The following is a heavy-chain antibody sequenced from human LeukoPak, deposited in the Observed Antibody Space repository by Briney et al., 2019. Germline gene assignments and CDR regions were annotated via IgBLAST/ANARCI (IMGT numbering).Heavy chain of an antibody. J-gene: IGHJ4*02. V-gene: IGHV4-59*01. D-gene: IGHD3-10*01. CDR1: GGSINSYY. CDR3: ARHYDSGTYPLDY. CDR2: IYYSGNT. Sequence: SETLSLTCTVSGGSINSYYWGWVRQPPGQRLEYIGWIYYSGNTNYNPSLKSRVTISLDTSKNQFSLTLTSVTAADTAVYYCARHYDSGTYPLDYWGPGTLVTVSS.